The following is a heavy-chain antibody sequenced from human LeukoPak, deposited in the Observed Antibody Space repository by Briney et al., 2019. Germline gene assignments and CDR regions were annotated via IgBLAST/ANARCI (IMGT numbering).Heavy chain of an antibody. CDR1: GFTFSSYT. CDR3: AKEGSSTWTYYFDC. J-gene: IGHJ4*02. Sequence: PGGSLRLSCVASGFTFSSYTMNWVRQAPGKGLEWVSGISGSGRTTYYADSVKGRFTISRDNSKNTLYLEMNSLRVEDTAVYYCAKEGSSTWTYYFDCWGQGTLVTVSS. D-gene: IGHD2-2*01. CDR2: ISGSGRTT. V-gene: IGHV3-23*01.